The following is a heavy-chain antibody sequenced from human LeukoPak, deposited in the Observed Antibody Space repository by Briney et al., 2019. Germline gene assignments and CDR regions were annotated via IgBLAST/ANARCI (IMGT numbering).Heavy chain of an antibody. V-gene: IGHV1-46*01. CDR3: ARGPRITLIQGGQWYYYMDV. D-gene: IGHD3-10*01. Sequence: GASVKVSCKASGYTFTIYYIHWVRQAPGQGLEWMGLINPSGGSTNYAQKFQGRVTMTRDTSTSTVYMELSSLRSEDTAVYYCARGPRITLIQGGQWYYYMDVWGKGTTVTISS. J-gene: IGHJ6*03. CDR1: GYTFTIYY. CDR2: INPSGGST.